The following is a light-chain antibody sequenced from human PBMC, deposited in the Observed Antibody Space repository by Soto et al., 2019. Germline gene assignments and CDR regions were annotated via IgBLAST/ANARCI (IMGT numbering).Light chain of an antibody. CDR1: SSNIGSNT. Sequence: QSVLTQPPSASGTPGQRVTISCSGSSSNIGSNTVNWYQKFPGTAPKLLIYSSILRPSGVPDRFSGSKSGTSASLAISGLQSEDEADYYCTAWDDSLNGVLFCGGTKLTVL. V-gene: IGLV1-44*01. CDR3: TAWDDSLNGVL. CDR2: SSI. J-gene: IGLJ2*01.